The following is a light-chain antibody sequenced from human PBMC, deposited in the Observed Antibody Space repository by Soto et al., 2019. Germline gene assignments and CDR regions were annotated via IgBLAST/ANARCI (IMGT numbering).Light chain of an antibody. Sequence: DIQMTQSPSTLSASVGDRVTITCRASQSITNCLAWYQQKPGKAPKLLIFDASSLRSGVPSRFSGSGSGTEFTLTISSLQPEDFATYYCQQHNPYTPYTFGQGTKVYIK. CDR3: QQHNPYTPYT. J-gene: IGKJ2*01. V-gene: IGKV1-5*03. CDR1: QSITNC. CDR2: DAS.